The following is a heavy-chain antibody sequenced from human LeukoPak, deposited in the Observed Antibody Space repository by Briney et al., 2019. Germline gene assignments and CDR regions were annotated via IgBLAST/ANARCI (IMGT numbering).Heavy chain of an antibody. CDR1: GGTFSSYT. J-gene: IGHJ4*02. CDR3: ARDLGYCSSTSCDHDY. V-gene: IGHV1-69*04. CDR2: IIPILGIA. D-gene: IGHD2-2*01. Sequence: GASAKVSCKASGGTFSSYTISWVRQAPGQGLEWMGRIIPILGIANYAQKFQGRVTITADKSTSTAYMELSSLRSEDTAVYYCARDLGYCSSTSCDHDYWGQGTLVTVSS.